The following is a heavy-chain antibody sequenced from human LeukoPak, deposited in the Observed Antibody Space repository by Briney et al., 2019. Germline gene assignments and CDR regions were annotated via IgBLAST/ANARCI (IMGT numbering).Heavy chain of an antibody. J-gene: IGHJ5*02. D-gene: IGHD2-2*02. CDR1: GGSISSGDYY. CDR3: ARRQIRYCSSTSCYKDNWFDP. Sequence: PSQTLSLTCTVSGGSISSGDYYWSWIRQPPGKGLEWIGYIYYSGSTYYNPSLKSRVTISVDTSKNQFSLKLSSVTAADTAVYYCARRQIRYCSSTSCYKDNWFDPWGQGTLVTVSS. V-gene: IGHV4-30-4*08. CDR2: IYYSGST.